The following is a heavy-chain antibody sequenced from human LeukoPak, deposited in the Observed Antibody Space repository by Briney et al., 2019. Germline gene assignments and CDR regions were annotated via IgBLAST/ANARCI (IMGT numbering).Heavy chain of an antibody. D-gene: IGHD5-12*01. Sequence: GGSLSLSCAASGFTFNNCPMSWVRQAPGKGLEWVSIIYSETTAYYADSVKGRFTISRDNSKNTLYLQMNSLRAEDTAVYYCARDDAGIYDYWGQGTLVTVSS. CDR1: GFTFNNCP. V-gene: IGHV3-53*01. CDR3: ARDDAGIYDY. J-gene: IGHJ4*02. CDR2: IYSETTA.